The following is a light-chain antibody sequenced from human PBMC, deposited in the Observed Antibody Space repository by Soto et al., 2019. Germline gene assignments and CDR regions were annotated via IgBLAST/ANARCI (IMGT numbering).Light chain of an antibody. J-gene: IGLJ3*02. CDR3: AVWDASLTGWV. V-gene: IGLV1-47*01. CDR2: RDG. CDR1: SSNIGSHY. Sequence: QSALTQPPSASGTPGQSLTISCAGSSSNIGSHYVYWYQHLPGTAPKLLIFRDGQRPLGVPDRFFGSKSGTSASLAISGLRSEDEAHYYCAVWDASLTGWVFGGGTKVTVL.